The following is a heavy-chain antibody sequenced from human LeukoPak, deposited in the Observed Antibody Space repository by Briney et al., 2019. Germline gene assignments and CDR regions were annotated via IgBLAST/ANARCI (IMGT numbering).Heavy chain of an antibody. CDR2: IYYSGST. CDR1: GGSISSSSYY. V-gene: IGHV4-61*05. D-gene: IGHD1-14*01. Sequence: SETLSLTCTVSGGSISSSSYYWGWIRQPPGKGLGWIGYIYYSGSTNYNPSLKSRVTISVDTSKNQFSLKLSSVTAADTAVYYCARVLAETSLLAFQHWGQGTLVTVSS. J-gene: IGHJ1*01. CDR3: ARVLAETSLLAFQH.